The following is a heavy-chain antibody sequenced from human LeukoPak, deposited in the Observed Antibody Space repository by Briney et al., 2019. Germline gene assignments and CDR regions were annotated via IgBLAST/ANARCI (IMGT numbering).Heavy chain of an antibody. CDR1: GFTFSNYA. Sequence: GSLRLSCAASGFTFSNYAMSWVRQPPGKGLEWIGEINHSGSTNYNPSLKSRVTISVDTSKNQFSLKLSSVTAADTAVYYCARGDGYKYYYYYGMDVWGQGTTVTVSS. D-gene: IGHD5-24*01. V-gene: IGHV4-34*01. J-gene: IGHJ6*02. CDR2: INHSGST. CDR3: ARGDGYKYYYYYGMDV.